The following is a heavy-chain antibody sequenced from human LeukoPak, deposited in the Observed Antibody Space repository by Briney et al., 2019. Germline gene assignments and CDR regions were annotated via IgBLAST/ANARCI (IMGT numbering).Heavy chain of an antibody. CDR2: IYVGDSDT. CDR1: RYSFTTYW. V-gene: IGHV5-51*01. J-gene: IGHJ4*02. D-gene: IGHD4-17*01. CDR3: ATLSTVTTPLDY. Sequence: GESLKISCKIARYSFTTYWIGWVRQMPGYGLEWMGIIYVGDSDTTYSPSFQGQVTISADKSISTAYLQWSSLKASDTAMYFCATLSTVTTPLDYWGQGTLVTVSS.